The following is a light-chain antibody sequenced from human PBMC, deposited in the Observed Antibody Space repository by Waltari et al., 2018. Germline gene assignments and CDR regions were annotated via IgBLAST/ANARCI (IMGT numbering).Light chain of an antibody. CDR3: LQSENSPGG. J-gene: IGKJ1*01. Sequence: TCRASQSISSDLNWYQQKPGKAPRVLIYGASTMESGVPSRFSGSGSGTDFTFTISSLQLEDSATYYCLQSENSPGGFGQGTKVEIK. V-gene: IGKV1-39*01. CDR2: GAS. CDR1: QSISSD.